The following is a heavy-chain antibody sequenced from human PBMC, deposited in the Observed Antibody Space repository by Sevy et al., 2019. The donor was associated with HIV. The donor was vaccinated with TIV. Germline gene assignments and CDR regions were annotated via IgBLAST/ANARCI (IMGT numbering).Heavy chain of an antibody. Sequence: GGSLRLSCAASGFTFSSYAMSWVRQAPGKGLEWVSAFSGSGGSTYYADSVKGRFTISRDNSKNTLYLQMNSLRAEDTAVYYCVKAVFWCGYLPFDYWGQGTLVTVSS. CDR3: VKAVFWCGYLPFDY. J-gene: IGHJ4*02. CDR2: FSGSGGST. D-gene: IGHD3-3*01. CDR1: GFTFSSYA. V-gene: IGHV3-23*01.